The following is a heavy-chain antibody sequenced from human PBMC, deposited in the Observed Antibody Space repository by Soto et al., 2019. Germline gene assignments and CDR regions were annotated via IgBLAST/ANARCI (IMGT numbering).Heavy chain of an antibody. CDR3: AKESCSGQLDY. CDR2: ISYDGSNK. J-gene: IGHJ4*02. V-gene: IGHV3-30*18. Sequence: QVQLVESGGGVVQPGRSLRLSCAASGFTFSSYGMHWVLQAPGKGLEWVAVISYDGSNKYYADSVKGPFTISRENSKNTLYLQMNSLRAEDTAVYYVAKESCSGQLDYWGQGTLVTVSS. CDR1: GFTFSSYG.